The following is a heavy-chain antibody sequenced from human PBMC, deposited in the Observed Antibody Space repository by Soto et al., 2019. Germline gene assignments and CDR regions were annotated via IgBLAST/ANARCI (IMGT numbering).Heavy chain of an antibody. V-gene: IGHV1-18*01. CDR3: ARRIGYCTNGVCSSWFDP. CDR1: GYTFTSYG. Sequence: ASVKVSCKASGYTFTSYGISWVRQAPGQGLEWIGWISAYNGNTNYAQKLQGRVTMTTDTSTSTAYMELRSLRSDDTAVYYCARRIGYCTNGVCSSWFDPWGQGTLVTVSS. D-gene: IGHD2-8*01. J-gene: IGHJ5*02. CDR2: ISAYNGNT.